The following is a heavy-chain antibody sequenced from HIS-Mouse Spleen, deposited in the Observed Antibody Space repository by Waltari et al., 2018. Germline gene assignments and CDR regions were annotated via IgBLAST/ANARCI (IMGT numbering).Heavy chain of an antibody. CDR2: IYHSGST. J-gene: IGHJ3*02. CDR3: ARLSPLTAGDAFDI. Sequence: QLQLQESGSGLVKPSQTLSLTCAVPGGSISRGGYSGSCIRPPPGKGLAWIGSIYHSGSTYYNPSLKSRVTISVDRSKNQFSLKLSSVTAADTAVYYCARLSPLTAGDAFDIWGQGTMVTVSS. D-gene: IGHD6-19*01. CDR1: GGSISRGGYS. V-gene: IGHV4-30-2*01.